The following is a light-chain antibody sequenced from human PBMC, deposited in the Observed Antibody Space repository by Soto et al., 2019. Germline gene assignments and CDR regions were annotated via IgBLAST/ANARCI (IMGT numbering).Light chain of an antibody. CDR3: QQSYSTPIS. V-gene: IGKV1-39*01. CDR1: QSISSH. J-gene: IGKJ5*01. Sequence: DIQMTQSPSSLSASVGDTVTITCRASQSISSHLNWYQQKPGKAPNLLMYTASNLQSGVPSRFSGSGSGTDFTLTISSLQPEDFATYYRQQSYSTPISFGQGTRLEI. CDR2: TAS.